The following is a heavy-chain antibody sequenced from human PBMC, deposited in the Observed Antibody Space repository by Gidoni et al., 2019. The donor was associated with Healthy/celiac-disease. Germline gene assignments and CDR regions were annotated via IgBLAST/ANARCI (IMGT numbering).Heavy chain of an antibody. CDR3: ARGEGYSSGWHDY. D-gene: IGHD6-19*01. V-gene: IGHV3-21*01. CDR1: GFTFSSYS. Sequence: EVQLVESGGGLVKPGGSLRLSCAASGFTFSSYSINWVRPAPGKGLGWVSSISSISSYINYADSVKGRFTISRDNAKNSLYLQRNSLRAEDTAVYYCARGEGYSSGWHDYWGQGTLVTVSS. CDR2: ISSISSYI. J-gene: IGHJ4*02.